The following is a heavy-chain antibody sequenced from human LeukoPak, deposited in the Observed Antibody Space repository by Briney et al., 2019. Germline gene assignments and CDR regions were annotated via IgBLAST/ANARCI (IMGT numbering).Heavy chain of an antibody. CDR2: INPNSGGT. V-gene: IGHV1-2*02. D-gene: IGHD6-13*01. CDR1: VYTFSGYY. J-gene: IGHJ4*02. Sequence: ASVKVSCKASVYTFSGYYMHWMRQAPGQRLEWMGWINPNSGGTNYAQEFQGRVTMTRDTSISTAYMELSRLRSDDTAVYYCARDPGAQIYAGTLANDYWGQGTLVTVSS. CDR3: ARDPGAQIYAGTLANDY.